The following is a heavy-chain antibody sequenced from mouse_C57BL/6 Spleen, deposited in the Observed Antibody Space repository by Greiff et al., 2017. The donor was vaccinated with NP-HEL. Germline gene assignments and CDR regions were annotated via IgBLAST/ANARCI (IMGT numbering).Heavy chain of an antibody. J-gene: IGHJ1*03. V-gene: IGHV1-61*01. CDR3: ARRGGIPWYFDV. CDR2: IYPSDSET. CDR1: GYTFTSYW. Sequence: QVQLQQPGAELVRPGSSVKLSCKASGYTFTSYWMDWVKQRPGQGLEWIGNIYPSDSETHYNQKFKDKATLTVDKSSSTAYMQLSSLTSEDSAVYYCARRGGIPWYFDVWGTGTTVTVSS.